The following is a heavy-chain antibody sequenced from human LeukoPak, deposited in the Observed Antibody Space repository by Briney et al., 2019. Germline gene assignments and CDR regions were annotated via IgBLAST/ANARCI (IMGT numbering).Heavy chain of an antibody. D-gene: IGHD3-10*01. Sequence: SETLSLTCTVSSGSISSYYWSWIRQPPGKGLEWIGYIYYSGSTYYNPSLKSRVTISVDTSKNQFSLKLSSVTAADTAVYYCARERTYYYGSGSYYADDAFDIWGQGTMVTVSS. CDR1: SGSISSYY. CDR3: ARERTYYYGSGSYYADDAFDI. J-gene: IGHJ3*02. CDR2: IYYSGST. V-gene: IGHV4-59*01.